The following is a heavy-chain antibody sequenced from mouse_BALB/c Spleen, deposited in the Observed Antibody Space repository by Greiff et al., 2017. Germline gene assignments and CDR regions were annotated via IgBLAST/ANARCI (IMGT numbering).Heavy chain of an antibody. CDR1: GFTFSSYT. CDR3: TRDAYYYGSSYPYAMDY. D-gene: IGHD1-1*01. CDR2: ISSGGSYT. V-gene: IGHV5-6-4*01. J-gene: IGHJ4*01. Sequence: EVMLVESGGGLVKPGGSLKLSCAASGFTFSSYTMSWVRQTPEKRLEWVATISSGGSYTYYPDSVKGRFTISRDNAKNTLYLQMSSLKSEDTAMYYCTRDAYYYGSSYPYAMDYWGQGTSVTVSS.